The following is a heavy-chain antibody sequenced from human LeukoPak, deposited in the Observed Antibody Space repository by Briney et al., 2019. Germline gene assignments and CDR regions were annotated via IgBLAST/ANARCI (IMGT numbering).Heavy chain of an antibody. J-gene: IGHJ4*02. CDR1: GYTFTSYH. D-gene: IGHD3-22*01. CDR2: INPSGGST. V-gene: IGHV1-46*01. Sequence: ASVKVSCKASGYTFTSYHMHWVRQAPGQGLGWMGIINPSGGSTSYAQKFQGRVTMTRDTSTSTVYMELSSLRSEDTAVYYCASTRYDSSGYYSFDYWGQGTLVTVSS. CDR3: ASTRYDSSGYYSFDY.